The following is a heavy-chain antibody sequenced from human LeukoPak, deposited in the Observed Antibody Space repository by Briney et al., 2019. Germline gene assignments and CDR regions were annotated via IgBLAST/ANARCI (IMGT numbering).Heavy chain of an antibody. V-gene: IGHV3-74*01. J-gene: IGHJ1*01. CDR3: ARHSSGSSAEYFQH. D-gene: IGHD6-19*01. CDR1: GFTFSSYW. CDR2: INSDGSST. Sequence: GGSLRLSCAASGFTFSSYWMHWVRQAPGKGLVWVSRINSDGSSTSYADSVKGRFTISRDNAKNTLYLQMNSLRAEDTAVNYCARHSSGSSAEYFQHWGQGTLVTVSS.